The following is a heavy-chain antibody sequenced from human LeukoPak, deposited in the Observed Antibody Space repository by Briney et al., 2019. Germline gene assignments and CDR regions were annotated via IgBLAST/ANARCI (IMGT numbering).Heavy chain of an antibody. CDR1: GFTVSSNY. V-gene: IGHV3-66*01. Sequence: GGSLRLSCAASGFTVSSNYMSWVRQAPGKGLEWVSVIYSGGSTYYADSMKGRFTISRDNSKNTLYLQMNSLRAEDTAVYHCARRGVGWRQIDYWGQGTLVTVSS. CDR2: IYSGGST. CDR3: ARRGVGWRQIDY. D-gene: IGHD6-19*01. J-gene: IGHJ4*02.